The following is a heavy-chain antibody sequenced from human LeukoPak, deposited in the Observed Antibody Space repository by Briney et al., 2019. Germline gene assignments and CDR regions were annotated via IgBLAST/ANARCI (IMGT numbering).Heavy chain of an antibody. V-gene: IGHV1-18*01. CDR3: ARADTAMDTFDY. D-gene: IGHD5-18*01. CDR1: GYTFTSYG. Sequence: ASVTVSFKASGYTFTSYGISWVRQAPGQGLEWMGWISAYNGNTNYAQKLQGRVTMTTDTSTSTAYMELRSLRSDDTAVYYCARADTAMDTFDYWGQGTLVTVSS. CDR2: ISAYNGNT. J-gene: IGHJ4*02.